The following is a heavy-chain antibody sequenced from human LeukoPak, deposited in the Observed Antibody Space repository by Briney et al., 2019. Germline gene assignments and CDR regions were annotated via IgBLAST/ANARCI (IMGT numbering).Heavy chain of an antibody. V-gene: IGHV1-2*02. Sequence: GASLKVSCKASGYTFTGSYIHWMRQAPGQGLEWMGWINPNSGGTKYAQKFQGRVTVTRDTSTSTAYMELSGLRADDTAVYYCARVAYCTKGVCINFDLWGQGTLSPSPQ. J-gene: IGHJ4*02. CDR2: INPNSGGT. D-gene: IGHD2-8*01. CDR1: GYTFTGSY. CDR3: ARVAYCTKGVCINFDL.